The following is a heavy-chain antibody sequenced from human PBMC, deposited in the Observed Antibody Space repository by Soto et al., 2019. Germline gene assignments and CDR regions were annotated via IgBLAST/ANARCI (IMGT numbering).Heavy chain of an antibody. D-gene: IGHD6-13*01. CDR3: AREGVSSSWYNYYGMDV. CDR2: IYYSGST. J-gene: IGHJ6*02. CDR1: GGSISSYY. V-gene: IGHV4-59*01. Sequence: QVQLQESGPGLVKPSETLSLTCTVSGGSISSYYWSWIRQPPGKGLEWIGYIYYSGSTNYNPSLKSRVTISVDTSKNQFSLKLSSVTAADTAVYYCAREGVSSSWYNYYGMDVWGQGTTVTVS.